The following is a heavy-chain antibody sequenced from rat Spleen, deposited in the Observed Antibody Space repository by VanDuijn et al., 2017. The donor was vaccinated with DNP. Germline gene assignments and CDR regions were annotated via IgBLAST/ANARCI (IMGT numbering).Heavy chain of an antibody. D-gene: IGHD3-8*01. J-gene: IGHJ2*01. CDR3: VRGHPPRGFDY. V-gene: IGHV3-1*01. CDR2: INYSGRT. CDR1: DYSITSDY. Sequence: EMQLQESGPGLVKPSQSLSLTCSVTDYSITSDYWGWIRKVPGNKMEWIGHINYSGRTSYNPSLTGRISITRDTSKNQFFLQLNSVTTEDTATYYSVRGHPPRGFDYWGQGVMVTVSS.